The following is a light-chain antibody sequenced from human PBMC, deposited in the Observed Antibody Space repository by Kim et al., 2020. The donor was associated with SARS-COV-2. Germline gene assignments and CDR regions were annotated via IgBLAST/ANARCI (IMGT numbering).Light chain of an antibody. CDR1: QSISSW. CDR2: KAS. Sequence: ATVGDRVTITCRDSQSISSWLAWYQQKPGKAPKLLIYKASSLESGVPSRFSGSGSGTEFTLTISSLQPDDFATYHCQQYNSAPWTFGQGTKVDIK. J-gene: IGKJ1*01. V-gene: IGKV1-5*03. CDR3: QQYNSAPWT.